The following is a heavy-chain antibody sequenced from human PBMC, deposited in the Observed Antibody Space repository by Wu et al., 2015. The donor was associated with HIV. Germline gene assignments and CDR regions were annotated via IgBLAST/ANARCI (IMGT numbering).Heavy chain of an antibody. CDR1: GGTFSSYA. Sequence: QVQLVQSGAEVKKPGSSVKVSCKASGGTFSSYAISWVRQAPGQGLEWMGRIIPIFGTANYAQKFQGRVTITADESTSTAYMELSSLRSEDTAVYYCAREGPYDSSGYYFAHQGSQSVFQHWGQGTLVTVSS. CDR3: AREGPYDSSGYYFAHQGSQSVFQH. J-gene: IGHJ1*01. D-gene: IGHD3-22*01. V-gene: IGHV1-69*13. CDR2: IIPIFGTA.